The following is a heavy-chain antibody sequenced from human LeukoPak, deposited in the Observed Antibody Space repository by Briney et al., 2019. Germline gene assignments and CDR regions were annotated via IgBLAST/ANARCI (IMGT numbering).Heavy chain of an antibody. CDR1: GGSISSYY. CDR3: ARLGAHTAPDY. Sequence: PSETLSLTCTVSGGSISSYYWSWIRKPPGKGLEWIGYIYYSGSTNYNPSLKSRVTISVDTSKNQFSLKLSSVTAADTAVYYCARLGAHTAPDYWGQGTLVTVSS. J-gene: IGHJ4*02. V-gene: IGHV4-59*08. CDR2: IYYSGST. D-gene: IGHD5-18*01.